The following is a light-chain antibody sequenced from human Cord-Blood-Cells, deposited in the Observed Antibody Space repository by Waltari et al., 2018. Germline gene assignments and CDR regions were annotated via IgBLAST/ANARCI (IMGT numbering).Light chain of an antibody. V-gene: IGKV1-5*01. CDR2: DAS. J-gene: IGKJ1*01. CDR1: QSISSW. CDR3: QQYNSWT. Sequence: IQMTPSPSTLSASVGDRVTITCRASQSISSWLAWYQQKPGKAPKLLIYDASSLESGVPSRFSGSGSGTEFTLTISSLQPDDFATYYCQQYNSWTFGQGTKVEIK.